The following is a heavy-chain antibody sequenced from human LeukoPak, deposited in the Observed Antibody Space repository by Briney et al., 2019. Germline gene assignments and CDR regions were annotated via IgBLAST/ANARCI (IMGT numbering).Heavy chain of an antibody. J-gene: IGHJ4*02. D-gene: IGHD5-24*01. Sequence: PGGSLRLSCAASGFSFRAYTLNWVRQSPGKGLEWVSSIKGSDNYIYNADSVAGHFTVSTDDAQNSIHLKMNSLRVEDTAIYYCARSRGMSKNYKNLHYWGQGIMVTVSS. CDR2: IKGSDNYI. V-gene: IGHV3-21*06. CDR3: ARSRGMSKNYKNLHY. CDR1: GFSFRAYT.